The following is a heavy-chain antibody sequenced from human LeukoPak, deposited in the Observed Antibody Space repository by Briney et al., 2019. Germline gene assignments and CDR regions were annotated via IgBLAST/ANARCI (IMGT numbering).Heavy chain of an antibody. CDR3: ARAGEQWLASAEYFQH. V-gene: IGHV3-74*01. CDR1: GFTFSSYW. CDR2: INSDGSGT. J-gene: IGHJ1*01. Sequence: PGGSLRLSCAASGFTFSSYWMHWVRQAPGKGLVWVSRINSDGSGTSYADSVKGRFTISRDNAKNTLYLQMNSLRAEDTAVYYCARAGEQWLASAEYFQHWGQGTLVTVSS. D-gene: IGHD6-19*01.